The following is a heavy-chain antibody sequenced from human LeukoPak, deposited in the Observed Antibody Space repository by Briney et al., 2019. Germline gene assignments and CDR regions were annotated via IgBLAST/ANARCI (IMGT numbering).Heavy chain of an antibody. CDR2: INHSGST. CDR3: ARYCTNSLCPKGSDD. D-gene: IGHD2-8*01. CDR1: GGSFSGYY. Sequence: SETLSLTCAVYGGSFSGYYWSWIRQPPGKGLEWIGEINHSGSTNYNPSLKSRVTISVDTSKNQFSLKLTSVTAADTAMYYCARYCTNSLCPKGSDDWGQGTLVTVSS. V-gene: IGHV4-34*01. J-gene: IGHJ4*02.